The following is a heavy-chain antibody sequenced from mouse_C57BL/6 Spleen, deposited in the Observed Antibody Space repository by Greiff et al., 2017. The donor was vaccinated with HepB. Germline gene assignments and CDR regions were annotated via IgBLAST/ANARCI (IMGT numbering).Heavy chain of an antibody. V-gene: IGHV1-18*01. CDR3: ARRGYGSSSLAWFAY. CDR1: GYTFTDYN. J-gene: IGHJ3*01. CDR2: INPNNGGT. Sequence: EVQLVESGPELVKPGASVKIPCKASGYTFTDYNMDWVKQSHGKSLEWIGDINPNNGGTIYNQKFKGKATLTVDKSSSTAYMELRSLTSEDTAVYYCARRGYGSSSLAWFAYWGQGTLVTVSA. D-gene: IGHD1-1*01.